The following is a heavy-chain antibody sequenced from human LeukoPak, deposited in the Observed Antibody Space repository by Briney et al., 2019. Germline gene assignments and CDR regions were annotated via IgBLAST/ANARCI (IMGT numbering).Heavy chain of an antibody. J-gene: IGHJ4*02. V-gene: IGHV1-69*04. CDR2: IIPILGIA. Sequence: SVKVSCKVSGGTFSSYAISWVRQAPGQGLEWMGRIIPILGIANYAQKFQGRVTITADKSTSTAYMELSSLSSEDTAVYYCATPTYYYDSSGYWNYYFDYWGQGTLVTVSS. CDR3: ATPTYYYDSSGYWNYYFDY. D-gene: IGHD3-22*01. CDR1: GGTFSSYA.